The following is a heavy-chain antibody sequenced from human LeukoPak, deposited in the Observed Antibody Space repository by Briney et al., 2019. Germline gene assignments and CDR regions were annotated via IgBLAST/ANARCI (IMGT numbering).Heavy chain of an antibody. V-gene: IGHV1-2*02. CDR1: GYTFTGYY. D-gene: IGHD3-10*01. J-gene: IGHJ4*02. CDR2: INPNSGGT. Sequence: GASVKVSCKASGYTFTGYYMHWVRQAPGQGLEWMGWINPNSGGTNYAQKFQGRVTMTRDTSISTAYMELRSLRSDDTAVYYCAREQGITMVRGVLYYFDYWGQGTLVTVSS. CDR3: AREQGITMVRGVLYYFDY.